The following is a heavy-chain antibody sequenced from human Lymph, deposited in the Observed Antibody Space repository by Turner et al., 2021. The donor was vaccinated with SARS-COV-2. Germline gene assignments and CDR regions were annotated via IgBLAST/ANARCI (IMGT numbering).Heavy chain of an antibody. J-gene: IGHJ4*02. CDR1: GFTFSTYS. CDR2: ISSSSSYI. V-gene: IGHV3-21*01. Sequence: EVQLVESGGGLVKPGGSLSLSCAASGFTFSTYSMNWVRQATGKGLEWISSISSSSSYIYYADSVKGRFTISRDDAKNSLYLQMNSLRAEDTAVYYCARDIPTTADYFDYWGQGTLVTVSS. D-gene: IGHD4-17*01. CDR3: ARDIPTTADYFDY.